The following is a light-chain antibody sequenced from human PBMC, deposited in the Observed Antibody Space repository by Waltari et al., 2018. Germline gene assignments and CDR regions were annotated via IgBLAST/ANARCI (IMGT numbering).Light chain of an antibody. CDR2: KTS. J-gene: IGKJ1*01. CDR1: QSISDS. Sequence: DIQMTQSPSPLSASVGDRVTITCRAGQSISDSLAWYQQKPGKAPKVLIYKTSSLDSGVPSRFSGSGSGTEFSLTISSLQPDDFATYYCLQYNTYPWTFGQGTKVEIK. CDR3: LQYNTYPWT. V-gene: IGKV1-5*03.